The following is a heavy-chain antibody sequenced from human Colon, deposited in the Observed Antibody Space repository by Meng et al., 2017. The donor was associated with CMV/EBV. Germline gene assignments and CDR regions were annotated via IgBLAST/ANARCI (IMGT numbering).Heavy chain of an antibody. CDR3: ARQKGRTVFGVLIPAYFDD. V-gene: IGHV4-39*07. CDR2: FDQSGTT. D-gene: IGHD3-3*01. J-gene: IGHJ4*02. CDR1: SNNEYV. Sequence: SNNEYVCGWIRQAPGKGLEGIGTFDQSGTTYRKPSLKSRVTISLETSKNQVSLNLTSVTAADTAVYYCARQKGRTVFGVLIPAYFDDWGQGTLVTVSS.